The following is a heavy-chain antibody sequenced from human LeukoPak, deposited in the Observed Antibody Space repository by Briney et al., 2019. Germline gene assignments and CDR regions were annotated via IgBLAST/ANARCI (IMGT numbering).Heavy chain of an antibody. J-gene: IGHJ4*02. D-gene: IGHD3-22*01. Sequence: GGSLRLSCTASGLTFSGYSMNWVRLAPGKGLEWISYISSSGSTIYYADSVKGRFTISRDNAKNSLYLQMNSLRAEDTAVYYCAREPVYSSGYPAFDYWGQGTLVTVSS. CDR3: AREPVYSSGYPAFDY. CDR1: GLTFSGYS. V-gene: IGHV3-48*04. CDR2: ISSSGSTI.